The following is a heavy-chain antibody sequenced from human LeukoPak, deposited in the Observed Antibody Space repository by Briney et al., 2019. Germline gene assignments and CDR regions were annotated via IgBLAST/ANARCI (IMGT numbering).Heavy chain of an antibody. CDR2: ISGSGGST. D-gene: IGHD2/OR15-2a*01. J-gene: IGHJ4*02. CDR3: AKVFGLWLFDY. Sequence: GESLRLSCAASGFTFSSYGMSWVRQAPGQGLEWVSAISGSGGSTNYADSVKGRFTISRDNSKNTLYLQMNSLRAEDTAVYYCAKVFGLWLFDYWGQGTLVTVSS. V-gene: IGHV3-23*01. CDR1: GFTFSSYG.